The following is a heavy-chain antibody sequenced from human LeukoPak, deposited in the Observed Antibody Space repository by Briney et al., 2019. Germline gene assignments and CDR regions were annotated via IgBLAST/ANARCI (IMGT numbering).Heavy chain of an antibody. CDR3: ARERHIYFDY. V-gene: IGHV3-33*01. CDR1: GFTFSSYG. Sequence: GRSLRHSCAASGFTFSSYGMHWVRQAPGKGLEWVAVIWYDGSNKYYADSVKGRFTISRDNSKNTLYLQMNSLRAEDTAVYYCARERHIYFDYWGQGTLVTVSS. CDR2: IWYDGSNK. J-gene: IGHJ4*02. D-gene: IGHD2-21*01.